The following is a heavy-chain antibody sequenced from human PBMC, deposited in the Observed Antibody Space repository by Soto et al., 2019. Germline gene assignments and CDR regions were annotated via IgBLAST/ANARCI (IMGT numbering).Heavy chain of an antibody. CDR2: INHSGST. J-gene: IGHJ4*02. V-gene: IGHV4-34*01. D-gene: IGHD3-10*01. CDR1: GGSFSGYY. CDR3: ATVRARRTLSADY. Sequence: TLSLTCAVYGGSFSGYYWSWIRQPPGKGLEWIGEINHSGSTNYNPSLKSRVTISVDTSKNQFSLKLSSVTAADTAVYYCATVRARRTLSADYWGQGTLVTVSS.